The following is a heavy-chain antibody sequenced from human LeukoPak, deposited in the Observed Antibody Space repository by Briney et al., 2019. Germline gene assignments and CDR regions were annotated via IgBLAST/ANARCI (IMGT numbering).Heavy chain of an antibody. J-gene: IGHJ6*02. D-gene: IGHD5/OR15-5a*01. Sequence: SETLSLTCAVSGGSISSGSYYWGWIRQPPGKGLEWIGNIYYTGSTYYNPSLKSRVTISVDTFKNQFYLKLSSVTAADTAVYYCASVYRPDSYLSSYDMDAWGQGPTVTVSS. CDR3: ASVYRPDSYLSSYDMDA. CDR2: IYYTGST. V-gene: IGHV4-39*01. CDR1: GGSISSGSYY.